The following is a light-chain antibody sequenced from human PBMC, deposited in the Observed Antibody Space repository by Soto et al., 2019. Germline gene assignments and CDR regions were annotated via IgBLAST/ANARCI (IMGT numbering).Light chain of an antibody. J-gene: IGKJ1*01. CDR3: QQYYHWWT. V-gene: IGKV3-20*01. CDR1: QSVSSH. Sequence: EIVLTQSPATLSLSSGEGATLSCRASQSVSSHLAWCQQRPGQAPRLPISGASTRATGIPDRFSGSGSGTDFTLTISRLEPEDFAVYYCQQYYHWWTFGQGTKVDIK. CDR2: GAS.